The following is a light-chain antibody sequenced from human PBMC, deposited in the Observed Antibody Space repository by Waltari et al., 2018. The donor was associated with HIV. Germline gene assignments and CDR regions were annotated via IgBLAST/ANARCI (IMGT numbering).Light chain of an antibody. CDR3: AAWDDSLNGVV. J-gene: IGLJ2*01. V-gene: IGLV1-44*01. CDR2: SNN. CDR1: SSNIRSNP. Sequence: QSVLTPPPSASGTPGQRVTIACSGSSSNIRSNPVNWYQQLPGTAPKLLIYSNNQRPSGVPDRFSGSKSGTSASLAISGLQSEDEADYYCAAWDDSLNGVVFGGGTKLTVL.